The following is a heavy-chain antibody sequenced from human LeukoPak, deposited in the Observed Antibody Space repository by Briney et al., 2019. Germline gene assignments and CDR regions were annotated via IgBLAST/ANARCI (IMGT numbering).Heavy chain of an antibody. Sequence: GESLKISCKGSGYSFTSYWIGWVRQMPGKGLEWMGIIYPGDSDTRYSPSFQGQVTISADKSISTAYLQWSSLKASDTAMYYCARTRTNIAAAGGFFDYWGQETLVTVSS. V-gene: IGHV5-51*01. J-gene: IGHJ4*02. CDR3: ARTRTNIAAAGGFFDY. D-gene: IGHD6-13*01. CDR2: IYPGDSDT. CDR1: GYSFTSYW.